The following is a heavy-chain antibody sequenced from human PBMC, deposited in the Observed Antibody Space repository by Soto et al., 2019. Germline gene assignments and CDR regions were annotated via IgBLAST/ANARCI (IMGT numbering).Heavy chain of an antibody. CDR2: IIPILGIA. J-gene: IGHJ4*02. CDR3: ARAPLINMVRGVRFDY. CDR1: GGTFSSYT. V-gene: IGHV1-69*02. D-gene: IGHD3-10*01. Sequence: QVQLVQSGAEVKKPGSSVKVSCKASGGTFSSYTISWVRQAPGQGLEWMGRIIPILGIANYAQKFQGRVTITADKSTSTAYMALGSLRSEDTAGDYCARAPLINMVRGVRFDYWGQGTLVTVSS.